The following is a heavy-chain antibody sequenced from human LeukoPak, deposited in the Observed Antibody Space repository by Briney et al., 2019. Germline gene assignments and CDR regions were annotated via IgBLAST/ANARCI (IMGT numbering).Heavy chain of an antibody. Sequence: PSETLSLTCAVSGGSISSSNWWSWVRQPPGKGLEWIGEIYHSGSTNYNPSLKSRVTISVDTSKNQFSLKLSSVTAADTAVYYCARDGGYYGSGSPKFDYWGQGTLVTVSS. CDR3: ARDGGYYGSGSPKFDY. V-gene: IGHV4-4*02. D-gene: IGHD3-10*01. J-gene: IGHJ4*02. CDR1: GGSISSSNW. CDR2: IYHSGST.